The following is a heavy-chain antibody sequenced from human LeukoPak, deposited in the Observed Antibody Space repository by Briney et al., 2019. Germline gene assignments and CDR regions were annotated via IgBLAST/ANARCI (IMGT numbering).Heavy chain of an antibody. J-gene: IGHJ4*02. CDR1: GYTFTDYY. CDR2: INPNSGGT. D-gene: IGHD6-13*01. Sequence: GASVKVCCKASGYTFTDYYMHWVRQAPGQRLEWMGCINPNSGGTDYAQKSQGRVTMTRDTSISAAYMELSSLTSDDTAIYYCARGRTPAGGRVLDDYWGQGTLVTVSS. CDR3: ARGRTPAGGRVLDDY. V-gene: IGHV1-2*02.